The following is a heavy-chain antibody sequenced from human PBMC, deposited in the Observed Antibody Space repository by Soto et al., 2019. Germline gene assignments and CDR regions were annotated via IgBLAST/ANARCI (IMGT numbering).Heavy chain of an antibody. V-gene: IGHV3-7*05. CDR3: TSGGY. J-gene: IGHJ4*02. Sequence: EVQLVESEGGLVQPGGSLRLSCASSGFTYWMSWVRQAPGKGLEWVANIKQDGSEKNYVDSVKGRFTISRDNAKKSLYLQMNSLRADDTAVYYCTSGGYWGQGTLFTVSS. CDR2: IKQDGSEK. CDR1: GFTYW.